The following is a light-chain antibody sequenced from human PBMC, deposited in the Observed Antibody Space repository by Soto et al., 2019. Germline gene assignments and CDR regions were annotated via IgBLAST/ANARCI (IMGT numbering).Light chain of an antibody. CDR2: GAS. J-gene: IGKJ4*01. CDR3: QQSYSTPLT. CDR1: QSIGNY. V-gene: IGKV1-39*01. Sequence: DIQMTQSPSSLSASVGDIVTTTCRASQSIGNYLNWYQHKPGKAPKLLIYGASSLHSGVPSSFSGSGSGTDFTLTISSLQPEDFATYYCQQSYSTPLTFGGGTKVEIK.